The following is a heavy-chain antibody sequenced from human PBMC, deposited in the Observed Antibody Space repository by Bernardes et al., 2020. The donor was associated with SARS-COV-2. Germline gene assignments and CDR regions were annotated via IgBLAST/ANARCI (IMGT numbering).Heavy chain of an antibody. V-gene: IGHV3-11*06. D-gene: IGHD6-19*01. CDR1: GFTFSDYY. Sequence: SLRLSCAASGFTFSDYYMSWIRQAPGKGLEWVSYISSSSSYTNYADSVKGRFTISRDNAKNSLYLQMNSLRAEDTAVYYCARESAIAVAGTGNWFDPWGQGTLVTVSS. CDR3: ARESAIAVAGTGNWFDP. CDR2: ISSSSSYT. J-gene: IGHJ5*02.